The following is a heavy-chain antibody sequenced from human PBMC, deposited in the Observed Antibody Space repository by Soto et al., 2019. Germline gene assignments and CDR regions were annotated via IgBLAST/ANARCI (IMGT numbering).Heavy chain of an antibody. J-gene: IGHJ6*02. CDR3: ARTDRDFYGLDV. V-gene: IGHV3-13*05. CDR2: ISAAGDP. CDR1: GFTFRNYD. Sequence: EVQLVESGGGLVQPGGSLRLSCVASGFTFRNYDMHWVRQGTGKGLEWVSGISAAGDPDYADSVEGRFTISRENAQNSFFLQMSSLRVGDTAVYYCARTDRDFYGLDVWGQGTTVIVSS.